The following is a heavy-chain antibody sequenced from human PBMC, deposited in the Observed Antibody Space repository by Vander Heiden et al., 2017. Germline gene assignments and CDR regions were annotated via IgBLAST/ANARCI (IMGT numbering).Heavy chain of an antibody. D-gene: IGHD3-16*01. CDR1: GFTFSSYG. V-gene: IGHV3-23*01. J-gene: IGHJ4*02. CDR3: ANSIWG. CDR2: IRGRGGNT. Sequence: EVQLLESGGGLIQPGGSLRLSCAASGFTFSSYGMSWVRQAPGKGLEWVSGIRGRGGNTYYADSVKGRFTISRDNSKNTLYLQMNSLRAEDTAVYSCANSIWGWGQGTLVTVSS.